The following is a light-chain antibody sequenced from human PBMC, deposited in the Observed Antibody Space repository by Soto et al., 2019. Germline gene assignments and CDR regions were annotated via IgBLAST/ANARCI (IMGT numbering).Light chain of an antibody. Sequence: QSVLTQPPSVSGAPGQRVSISCTGSTSNIGAPYDVHWYQHLPGTAPKLHIYGDNNRPSGVPDRFSGSKSGTSASLAITRLQAEDEADYYCQSYDISLHNYVFGTGTKVTVL. V-gene: IGLV1-40*01. CDR2: GDN. CDR1: TSNIGAPYD. CDR3: QSYDISLHNYV. J-gene: IGLJ1*01.